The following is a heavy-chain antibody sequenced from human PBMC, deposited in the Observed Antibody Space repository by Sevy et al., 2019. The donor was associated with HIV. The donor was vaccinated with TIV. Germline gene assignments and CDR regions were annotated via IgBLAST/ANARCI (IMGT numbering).Heavy chain of an antibody. J-gene: IGHJ3*02. CDR2: ISSSSYI. CDR3: ARSGGATPYASSGYHDAFDI. Sequence: GGSLRLSCAASGFTFSSDSMNWVRQAPGKGLEWVSSISSSSYIYYADSVKGRFTISRDNAKNSLYLQMNSLRAEDTAVYYCARSGGATPYASSGYHDAFDIWGQGTMVTVSS. D-gene: IGHD3-22*01. CDR1: GFTFSSDS. V-gene: IGHV3-21*01.